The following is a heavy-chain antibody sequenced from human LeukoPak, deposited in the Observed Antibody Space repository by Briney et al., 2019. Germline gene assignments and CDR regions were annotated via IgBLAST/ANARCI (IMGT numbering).Heavy chain of an antibody. Sequence: ASVKVSCKTSGYTFTSYDINWVRQATGQGLEWMGWMNPNSGNTGYAQKFQGRVTMTRNTSISTAYMELSSLRSEDTAVYYCARGSDSSSWYNLWGQGTLVTVSS. CDR3: ARGSDSSSWYNL. J-gene: IGHJ5*02. CDR2: MNPNSGNT. CDR1: GYTFTSYD. D-gene: IGHD6-13*01. V-gene: IGHV1-8*01.